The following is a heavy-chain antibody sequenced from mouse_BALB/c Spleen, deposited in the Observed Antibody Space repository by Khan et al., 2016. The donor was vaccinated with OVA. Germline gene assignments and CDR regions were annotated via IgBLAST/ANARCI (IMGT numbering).Heavy chain of an antibody. CDR1: GYSFTSYW. Sequence: VQLQQSGTVLARPGASVKMSCKASGYSFTSYWMHWVKQRPGQGLEWIGAIYPGNSDTSYNQKFKGKAKLTAVTSASTAYMELSILTNEDSAVYYCTDGKYVGWFAYWGQGTLVTVSA. CDR3: TDGKYVGWFAY. D-gene: IGHD2-1*01. CDR2: IYPGNSDT. J-gene: IGHJ3*01. V-gene: IGHV1-5*01.